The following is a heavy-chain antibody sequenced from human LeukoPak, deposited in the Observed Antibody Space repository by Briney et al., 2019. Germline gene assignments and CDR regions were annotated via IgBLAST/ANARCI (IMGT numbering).Heavy chain of an antibody. Sequence: GGSPRLSCVASGFTFSDYYMTWIRQAPGKGLEWVSYITNRGTVMQYADSVKGRFTISRDSAGNSLYLQMNSLKAEDTAVYYCTRGHWGLDYWGQGTLVTVSS. CDR2: ITNRGTVM. CDR1: GFTFSDYY. J-gene: IGHJ4*02. D-gene: IGHD7-27*01. CDR3: TRGHWGLDY. V-gene: IGHV3-11*01.